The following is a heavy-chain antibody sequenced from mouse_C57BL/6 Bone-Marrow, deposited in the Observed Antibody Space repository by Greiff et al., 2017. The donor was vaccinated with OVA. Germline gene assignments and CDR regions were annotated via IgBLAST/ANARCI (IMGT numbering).Heavy chain of an antibody. Sequence: VRLQQSGPELVKPGASVTISCKASGYAFSSSWMNWVKPRPGKGLEWIGRIYPGDVDTNYNGQFKGKATLTADKSSSTAYMQLSSLTSEDSAVYFCARGDWEGYFDYWGQGTTLTVSS. CDR1: GYAFSSSW. CDR3: ARGDWEGYFDY. V-gene: IGHV1-82*01. J-gene: IGHJ2*01. CDR2: IYPGDVDT. D-gene: IGHD4-1*01.